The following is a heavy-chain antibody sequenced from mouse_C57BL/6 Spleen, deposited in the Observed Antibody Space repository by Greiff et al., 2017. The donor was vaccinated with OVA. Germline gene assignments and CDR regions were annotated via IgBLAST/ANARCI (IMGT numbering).Heavy chain of an antibody. CDR1: GYTFTSYW. CDR2: FHPSDSDT. Sequence: QVQLKQPGAELVKPGASVKVSCKASGYTFTSYWMHWVKQRPGQGLEWIGRFHPSDSDTNYNQKFKGKATLTVDKSSSPAYMQLSSLTSEDSAVYYSAIDGSRLYYFDYWGQGTTLTVSS. CDR3: AIDGSRLYYFDY. D-gene: IGHD1-1*01. J-gene: IGHJ2*01. V-gene: IGHV1-74*01.